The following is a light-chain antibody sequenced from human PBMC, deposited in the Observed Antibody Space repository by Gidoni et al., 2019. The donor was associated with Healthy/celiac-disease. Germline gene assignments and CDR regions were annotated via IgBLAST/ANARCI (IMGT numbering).Light chain of an antibody. Sequence: EIVLTQSPGTLSLSPGERATLSCRASQRVRSSYLSCYQQKPCQAPRLLIYGSSSRATGIPDRFSGSGSGTGFTLTISRLVPEDFAVYYCQQYGSSPLTFGGGTKVEIK. J-gene: IGKJ4*01. CDR3: QQYGSSPLT. CDR2: GSS. V-gene: IGKV3-20*01. CDR1: QRVRSSY.